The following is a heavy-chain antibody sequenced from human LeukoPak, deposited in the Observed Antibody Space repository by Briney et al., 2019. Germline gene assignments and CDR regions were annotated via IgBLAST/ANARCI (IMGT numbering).Heavy chain of an antibody. CDR3: ARDARTVGITMIVVGFDY. Sequence: RGSLRLSCAPSGFTFSSYSMNWVRQAPGKGLEWVAVILYIGSNKYYADSVKGRFTISRDNSKNTLYLQMNSLRAEDTAVYYCARDARTVGITMIVVGFDYWGQGTLVTVSS. D-gene: IGHD3-22*01. CDR1: GFTFSSYS. CDR2: ILYIGSNK. V-gene: IGHV3-30*03. J-gene: IGHJ4*02.